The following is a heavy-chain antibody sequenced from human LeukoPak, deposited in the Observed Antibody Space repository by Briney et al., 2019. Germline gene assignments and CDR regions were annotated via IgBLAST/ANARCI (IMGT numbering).Heavy chain of an antibody. D-gene: IGHD1-26*01. Sequence: EASVKVSCKASGYTFTGYYFHWVRQAPGQGLEWMGWINPNSGGTNYAQKFQGRVTMTRDTSISTAYMELSRLRSDDTAVYYCAGYSGSYLVLGTFDIWGQGTMATVSS. CDR1: GYTFTGYY. J-gene: IGHJ3*02. V-gene: IGHV1-2*02. CDR2: INPNSGGT. CDR3: AGYSGSYLVLGTFDI.